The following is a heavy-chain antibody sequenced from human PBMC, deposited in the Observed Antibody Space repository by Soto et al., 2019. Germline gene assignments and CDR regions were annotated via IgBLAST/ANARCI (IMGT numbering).Heavy chain of an antibody. V-gene: IGHV4-59*08. CDR2: IYYSGST. CDR3: ARHIAVADSPWDY. D-gene: IGHD6-19*01. Sequence: PSETLSLTCTVSGGSISSDCWSWIRQPPGKGLEWIGYIYYSGSTNYNPSLKSRVTISVDTSKNQFSLKLSSVTAADTAVYYCARHIAVADSPWDYWGQGTLVTVSS. J-gene: IGHJ4*02. CDR1: GGSISSDC.